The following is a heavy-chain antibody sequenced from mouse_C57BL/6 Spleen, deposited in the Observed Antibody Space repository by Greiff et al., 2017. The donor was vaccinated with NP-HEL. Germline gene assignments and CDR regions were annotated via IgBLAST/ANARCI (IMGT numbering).Heavy chain of an antibody. CDR1: GYTFTDYY. CDR3: AREDDYDDDAWFAY. Sequence: VQLQQSGPVLVKPGASVKMSCKASGYTFTDYYMNWVKQSHGKSLEWIGVINPYNGGTSYNQKFKGKATLTVDKSSSTAYMELNSLTSEDSAVYYCAREDDYDDDAWFAYWGQGTLVTVSA. D-gene: IGHD2-4*01. V-gene: IGHV1-19*01. CDR2: INPYNGGT. J-gene: IGHJ3*01.